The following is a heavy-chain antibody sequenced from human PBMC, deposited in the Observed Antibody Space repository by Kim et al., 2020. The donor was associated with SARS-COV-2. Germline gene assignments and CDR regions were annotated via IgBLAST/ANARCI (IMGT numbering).Heavy chain of an antibody. Sequence: ASVKVSCKASGYTFTSYAMNWVRQAPGQGLEWMGWINTNTGNPTYAQDFTGRFFFSLDTSVSTAYLQISSLNAEDTAVYYCARDRSAAGPNYYYYGMDVWGQGSPVTVSS. V-gene: IGHV7-4-1*02. J-gene: IGHJ6*02. CDR1: GYTFTSYA. D-gene: IGHD6-13*01. CDR3: ARDRSAAGPNYYYYGMDV. CDR2: INTNTGNP.